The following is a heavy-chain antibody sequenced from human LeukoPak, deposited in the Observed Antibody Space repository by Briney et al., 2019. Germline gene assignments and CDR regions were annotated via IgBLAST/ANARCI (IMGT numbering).Heavy chain of an antibody. CDR2: ISYDGSNK. V-gene: IGHV3-30-3*01. J-gene: IGHJ4*02. Sequence: GRSLRLSCAASGFTFSSYAMRWVRQAPGKGLEWVAVISYDGSNKYYADSVKGRFTISRDNSKNTLYLQMNSLRAEDTAVYYCARDSYTAGYYYDSSGYLDYWGQGTLVTVSS. CDR3: ARDSYTAGYYYDSSGYLDY. D-gene: IGHD3-22*01. CDR1: GFTFSSYA.